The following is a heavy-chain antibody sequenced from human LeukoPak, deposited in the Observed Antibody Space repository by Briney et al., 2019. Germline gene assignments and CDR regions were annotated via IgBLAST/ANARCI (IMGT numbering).Heavy chain of an antibody. D-gene: IGHD1-26*01. CDR3: ARELHSGRNFDY. CDR1: GGSFSGYY. CDR2: INHSGST. J-gene: IGHJ4*02. Sequence: SETLSLTCAVYGGSFSGYYWSWIRQPPGKGLEWIGEINHSGSTYYNPSLKSRVTISVDRSKNQFSLKLSSVTAADTAVYYCARELHSGRNFDYWGQGTLVTVSS. V-gene: IGHV4-34*01.